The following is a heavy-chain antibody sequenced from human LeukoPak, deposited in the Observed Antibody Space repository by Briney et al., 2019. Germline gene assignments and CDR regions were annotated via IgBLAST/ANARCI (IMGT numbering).Heavy chain of an antibody. CDR1: AGSISSHY. Sequence: SETLSLTCTVAAGSISSHYWSWIRQPPGKGLGWIGHIYYSGSTNYNPSLKSRVTISVDTSNNQFSLKLSSVTAAETAVYYWAREGEEPPCHYGGQGTLVTVSS. D-gene: IGHD1-14*01. CDR2: IYYSGST. V-gene: IGHV4-59*11. CDR3: AREGEEPPCHY. J-gene: IGHJ4*02.